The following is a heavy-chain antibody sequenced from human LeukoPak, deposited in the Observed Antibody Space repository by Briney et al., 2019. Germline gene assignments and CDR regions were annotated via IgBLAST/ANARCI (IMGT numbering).Heavy chain of an antibody. Sequence: ASVKVSCKASGYTCTGYYMHWVRQAPGQGLEWMGWMNPNSGGTNYAQTFQGRVTITRDTSISTAYMEKSRLCSDDAAVYYCARPSGYSSSWYLGATLSWSAAWGQGTLVTV. J-gene: IGHJ5*02. CDR2: MNPNSGGT. CDR1: GYTCTGYY. V-gene: IGHV1-2*02. CDR3: ARPSGYSSSWYLGATLSWSAA. D-gene: IGHD6-13*01.